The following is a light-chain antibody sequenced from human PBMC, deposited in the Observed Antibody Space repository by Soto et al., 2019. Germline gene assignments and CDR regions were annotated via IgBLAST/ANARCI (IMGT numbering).Light chain of an antibody. CDR1: QSVSSN. CDR2: GAS. Sequence: EIVISQSPTALSVYHGERATLSCRASQSVSSNLAWYQQKPGRAPRLLIYGASNRATGIPDRFSGSGSGTDFTLTISRLEPEDFAVYYCQQYGSSGTFGQGSIVDI. J-gene: IGKJ1*01. CDR3: QQYGSSGT. V-gene: IGKV3-20*01.